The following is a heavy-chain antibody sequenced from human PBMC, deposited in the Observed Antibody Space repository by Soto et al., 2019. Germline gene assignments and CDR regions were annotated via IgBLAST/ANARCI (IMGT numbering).Heavy chain of an antibody. CDR2: IYHTGTT. D-gene: IGHD4-17*01. V-gene: IGHV4-38-2*02. CDR1: GDSISRGYH. CDR3: AREYGDYVDY. Sequence: SETLSLTCAVSGDSISRGYHWAWIRQSPTKGLEWIASIYHTGTTYYNPSLTSRVTISVDTSQNQFSLNLRSVTAADSAMYYCAREYGDYVDYWGQGTLVTVSS. J-gene: IGHJ4*02.